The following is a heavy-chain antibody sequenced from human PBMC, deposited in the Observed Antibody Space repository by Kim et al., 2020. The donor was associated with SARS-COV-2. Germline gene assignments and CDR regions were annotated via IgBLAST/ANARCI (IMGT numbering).Heavy chain of an antibody. Sequence: GGSLRLSCAASGFTFSSYSMNWVRQAPGKGLEWVSSISSSSSYIYYADSVKGRFTISRDNAKNSLYLQMNSLRAEDTAVYYCANAPYCSSTSCYWGWDYYYYGMDVWCQRTTVTVSS. J-gene: IGHJ6*02. CDR1: GFTFSSYS. CDR3: ANAPYCSSTSCYWGWDYYYYGMDV. CDR2: ISSSSSYI. D-gene: IGHD2-2*01. V-gene: IGHV3-21*01.